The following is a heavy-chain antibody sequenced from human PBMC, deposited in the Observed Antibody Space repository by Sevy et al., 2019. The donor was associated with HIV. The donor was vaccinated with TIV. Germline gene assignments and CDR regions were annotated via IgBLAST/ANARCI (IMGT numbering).Heavy chain of an antibody. V-gene: IGHV3-66*01. CDR1: GFPVSSNY. J-gene: IGHJ4*02. D-gene: IGHD5-18*01. CDR3: ARGKSGYGYGLDY. CDR2: MYSDGST. Sequence: GGSLRLSCAASGFPVSSNYMSWVRQAPGKGLEWVSVMYSDGSTYHADSVKGRFTISRVNSKNTLYLQMNSLRVEDTAVYYCARGKSGYGYGLDYWGQGTLVTVSS.